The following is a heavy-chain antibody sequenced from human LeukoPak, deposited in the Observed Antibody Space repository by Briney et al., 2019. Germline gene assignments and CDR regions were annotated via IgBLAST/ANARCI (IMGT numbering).Heavy chain of an antibody. V-gene: IGHV3-11*06. CDR3: ARVGDIVVVLAAIGL. J-gene: IGHJ3*01. Sequence: GGSLRLSCAASGFTFSDYYMSWIRQAPGKGLEWVSYISSSSSYTNYADSVKGRFTISRDNAKNSLYLQMNSLRAEDTAVYYCARVGDIVVVLAAIGLWGQGTMVTVSS. D-gene: IGHD2-2*02. CDR1: GFTFSDYY. CDR2: ISSSSSYT.